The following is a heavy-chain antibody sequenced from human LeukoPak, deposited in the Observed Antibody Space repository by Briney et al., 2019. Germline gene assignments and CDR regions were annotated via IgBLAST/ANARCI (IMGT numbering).Heavy chain of an antibody. CDR2: ISVSGGNT. D-gene: IGHD3-10*01. Sequence: GGSLRPSCAASGFTFSSYAMSWVRQAPGKGLEWVSGISVSGGNTYSADSVRGRFTISRDNSKNTLYLQMNSLRAEETAVYYCAKVGSGRGDFDYWGQGTLVTVSS. CDR3: AKVGSGRGDFDY. V-gene: IGHV3-23*01. J-gene: IGHJ4*02. CDR1: GFTFSSYA.